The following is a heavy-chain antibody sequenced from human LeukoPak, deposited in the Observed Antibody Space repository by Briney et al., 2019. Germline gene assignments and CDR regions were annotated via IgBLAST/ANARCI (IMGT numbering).Heavy chain of an antibody. D-gene: IGHD4-23*01. CDR1: GGSISSYY. J-gene: IGHJ3*02. V-gene: IGHV4-59*01. CDR3: ARGVGVRWHSQAFDI. CDR2: IYYSGST. Sequence: RSSETLSLTCTVSGGSISSYYWSWIRQPPGKGLEWIGYIYYSGSTNYNPSLKSRVIISVDTSKNQFSLKLSSVTAADTAVYYCARGVGVRWHSQAFDIWGQGTMVTVSS.